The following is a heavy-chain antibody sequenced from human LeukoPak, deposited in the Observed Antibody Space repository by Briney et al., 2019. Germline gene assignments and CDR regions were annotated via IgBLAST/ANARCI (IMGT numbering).Heavy chain of an antibody. V-gene: IGHV3-48*01. CDR1: GFISSTYN. D-gene: IGHD3-10*01. J-gene: IGHJ5*01. Sequence: GGSLRLSCAVSGFISSTYNMNWVRQAPGKGLEWVSHIYGSSNVIYYADSVKGRFTISRDNAKNSLYLQMNSLRAEDTAVYYCARSPRIRGVITHFDSWGQGTLVTVSS. CDR3: ARSPRIRGVITHFDS. CDR2: IYGSSNVI.